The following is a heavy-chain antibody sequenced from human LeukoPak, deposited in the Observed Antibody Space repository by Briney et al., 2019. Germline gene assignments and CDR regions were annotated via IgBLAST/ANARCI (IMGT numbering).Heavy chain of an antibody. Sequence: ASVKVSCKASGYTFTGYYMHWVRQAPGQGLEWMGIINPSGGTTSYAQKFQGRVTITADKSTSTAYMELSSLRSEDTAVYYCARNPGYCSGGSSCAEYFQHWGQGTLVTVSS. CDR1: GYTFTGYY. CDR2: INPSGGTT. D-gene: IGHD2-15*01. J-gene: IGHJ1*01. V-gene: IGHV1-46*01. CDR3: ARNPGYCSGGSSCAEYFQH.